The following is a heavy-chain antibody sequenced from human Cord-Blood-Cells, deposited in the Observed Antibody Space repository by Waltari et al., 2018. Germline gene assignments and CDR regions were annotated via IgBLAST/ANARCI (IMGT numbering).Heavy chain of an antibody. CDR2: INSDGSST. J-gene: IGHJ6*02. V-gene: IGHV3-74*01. CDR3: ARDMSSGYYYGMDV. D-gene: IGHD6-19*01. CDR1: GFTFSSYW. Sequence: EVQLVESGGGLVQPGGSLRLSCAASGFTFSSYWMHWVRQAPGKGLVVVSRINSDGSSTSYADSVKGRFTISRDNAKNTLYLQMNSLRAEDTAVYYCARDMSSGYYYGMDVWGQGTTVTVSS.